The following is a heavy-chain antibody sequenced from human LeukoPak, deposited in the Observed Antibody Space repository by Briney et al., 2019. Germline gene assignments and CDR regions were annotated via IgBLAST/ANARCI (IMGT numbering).Heavy chain of an antibody. CDR2: IKTDGSNT. CDR1: GFTFSSYW. CDR3: ARERRGRSSSWYWGTFDY. Sequence: VSLRLSCAASGFTFSSYWMHWVRQAPGKGLVWVSRIKTDGSNTNYADSVKGRFTISRDNAKNTLYLQMSSLRAEDTAVYYCARERRGRSSSWYWGTFDYWGQGTLVTVSS. V-gene: IGHV3-74*01. J-gene: IGHJ4*02. D-gene: IGHD6-13*01.